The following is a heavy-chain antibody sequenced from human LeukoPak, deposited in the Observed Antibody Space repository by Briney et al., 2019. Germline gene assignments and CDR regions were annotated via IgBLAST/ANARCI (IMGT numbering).Heavy chain of an antibody. V-gene: IGHV3-30-3*01. CDR3: ARDTYYYGSGSYSDY. D-gene: IGHD3-10*01. CDR2: ISYDGSNK. J-gene: IGHJ4*02. CDR1: GFTFSSYA. Sequence: GGSLRLSCAASGFTFSSYAMHWVRQAPGKGLEWVAVISYDGSNKYYADSVKGRFTISRDNSKNTLYLQMNSLRAEDTAVYYCARDTYYYGSGSYSDYWGQETLVTVSS.